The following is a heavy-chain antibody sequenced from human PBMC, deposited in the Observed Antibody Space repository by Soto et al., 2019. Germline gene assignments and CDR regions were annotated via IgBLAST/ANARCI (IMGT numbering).Heavy chain of an antibody. CDR2: IYSGGST. CDR1: GFTVSGNY. CDR3: ARDRYYYDSSGYNNWFDP. D-gene: IGHD3-22*01. V-gene: IGHV3-53*01. J-gene: IGHJ5*02. Sequence: EVQLVESGGGLIQPGGSLRLSCAASGFTVSGNYMSWVRQAPGKGLEWVSVIYSGGSTYYADSVKGRFTISRDNSKNTLYLKMNSLRAEDTAVYYCARDRYYYDSSGYNNWFDPWGQGTLVTVSS.